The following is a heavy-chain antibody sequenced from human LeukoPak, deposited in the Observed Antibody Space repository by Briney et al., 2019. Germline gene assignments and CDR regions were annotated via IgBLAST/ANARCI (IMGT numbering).Heavy chain of an antibody. J-gene: IGHJ4*02. CDR1: GGSFSGYY. Sequence: SETLSLTCAVYGGSFSGYYWSWIRQPPGKGLEWIGEINHSGSTNYNPSPKSRVTISVDTSKNQFSLKLSSVTAADTAVYYCARSRSYGYRDVDYWGQGTLVTVSS. D-gene: IGHD5-18*01. CDR2: INHSGST. V-gene: IGHV4-34*01. CDR3: ARSRSYGYRDVDY.